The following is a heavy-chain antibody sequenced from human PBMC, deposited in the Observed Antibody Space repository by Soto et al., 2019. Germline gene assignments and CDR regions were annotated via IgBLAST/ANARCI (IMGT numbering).Heavy chain of an antibody. CDR3: AKESTVGSPGDYFDS. CDR2: IGIYANT. Sequence: EQPGGSLRLSCAASGFTFSSYDINWVRQAPGKGLEWVSAIGIYANTYYAGSVKGRFTISRDDSKNTVYLQLNSLRVDDTAVYYCAKESTVGSPGDYFDSWGRGTLVTVSS. CDR1: GFTFSSYD. V-gene: IGHV3-23*01. D-gene: IGHD1-26*01. J-gene: IGHJ4*02.